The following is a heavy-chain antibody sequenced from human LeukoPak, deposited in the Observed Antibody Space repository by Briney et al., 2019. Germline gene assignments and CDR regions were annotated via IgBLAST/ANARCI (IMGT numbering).Heavy chain of an antibody. CDR3: ARYPYDSSGYYYSGFDY. V-gene: IGHV4-34*01. J-gene: IGHJ4*02. Sequence: PSETLSLTCAVYGGSFSGYYWSWIRQPPGKGLEWIGEINHSGSINYNPSLKSRVTISVDTTKNQFSLKLSSVTAADTAVYYCARYPYDSSGYYYSGFDYWGQGTLVTVSS. D-gene: IGHD3-22*01. CDR1: GGSFSGYY. CDR2: INHSGSI.